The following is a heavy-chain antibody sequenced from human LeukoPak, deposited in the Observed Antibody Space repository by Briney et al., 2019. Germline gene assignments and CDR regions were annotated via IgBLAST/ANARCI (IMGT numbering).Heavy chain of an antibody. CDR3: AKYRGFGDSYDS. Sequence: PGGSLRLSCAASGFTLGAMSWLRQAPGKGLEWVSTIGDSGGSTYYADSVKGRFTISRDNSKNTLYPQMNSLRAEDSAVYYCAKYRGFGDSYDSWGQGTLVTVSS. CDR2: IGDSGGST. J-gene: IGHJ4*02. CDR1: GFTLGAM. V-gene: IGHV3-23*01. D-gene: IGHD3-10*01.